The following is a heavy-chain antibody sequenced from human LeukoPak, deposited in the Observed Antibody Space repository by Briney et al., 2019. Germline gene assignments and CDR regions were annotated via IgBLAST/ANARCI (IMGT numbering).Heavy chain of an antibody. J-gene: IGHJ4*02. CDR2: IIPIFGTA. V-gene: IGHV1-69*13. Sequence: SVRVSCKASGGTFSSYAISWVRQAPGQGLEWMGGIIPIFGTANYAQKFQGRVTITADESTSTAYMELSSPRSEDTAVYYCARGAFDRLEYSSYRSFDYWGQGTLVTVSS. CDR1: GGTFSSYA. D-gene: IGHD6-6*01. CDR3: ARGAFDRLEYSSYRSFDY.